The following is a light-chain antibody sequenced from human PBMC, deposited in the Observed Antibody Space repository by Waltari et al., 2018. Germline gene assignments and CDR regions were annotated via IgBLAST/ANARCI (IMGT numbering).Light chain of an antibody. CDR2: DVS. J-gene: IGLJ3*02. Sequence: QSALTQPASVSGSPGQSITISCTGTSSDVGGYKYVSWYQQHPGKAPTLMIYDVSKRPSGVSNRFSGSKSGNTASLTISGLKAEDEADYYCSSYTSSITWVFGVGTKLTVL. V-gene: IGLV2-14*01. CDR1: SSDVGGYKY. CDR3: SSYTSSITWV.